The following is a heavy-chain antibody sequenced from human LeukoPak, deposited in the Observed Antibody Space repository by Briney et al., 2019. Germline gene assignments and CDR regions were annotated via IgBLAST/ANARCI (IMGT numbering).Heavy chain of an antibody. D-gene: IGHD3-10*01. CDR3: ARAMVRGVNTPIYY. Sequence: ASVKVSCKASGYTFTGYYMHWVRQAPGQGLEWMGWINPNSGGTNYAQKFQGRVTMTRDTSISTAYMELSRLRSDDTAVYYCARAMVRGVNTPIYYWGQGTLVTVSS. V-gene: IGHV1-2*02. CDR2: INPNSGGT. J-gene: IGHJ4*02. CDR1: GYTFTGYY.